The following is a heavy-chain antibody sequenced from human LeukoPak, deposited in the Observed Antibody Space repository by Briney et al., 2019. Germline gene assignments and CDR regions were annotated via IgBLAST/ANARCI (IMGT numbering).Heavy chain of an antibody. D-gene: IGHD6-6*01. V-gene: IGHV1-46*01. CDR1: GYTFTSYY. Sequence: ASVKVSCKASGYTFTSYYMHWVRQAPGQGLEWMGIINPSGGSTSYAQKFQGRVTMTRDTSTSTVYMELSSLRSEDTAVYYCATRPARIHYGMDVWGQGTTVTVSS. CDR2: INPSGGST. CDR3: ATRPARIHYGMDV. J-gene: IGHJ6*02.